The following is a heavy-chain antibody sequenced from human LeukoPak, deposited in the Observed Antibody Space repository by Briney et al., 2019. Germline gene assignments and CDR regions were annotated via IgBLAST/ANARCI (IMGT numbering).Heavy chain of an antibody. D-gene: IGHD3-22*01. CDR2: INPSGGRT. V-gene: IGHV1-46*01. CDR1: GYTFTSYY. Sequence: GASVKVSCKASGYTFTSYYMHWGRQAPGQGLEWMGIINPSGGRTSYAQKFQGRVTMTRDTSTSTVYMELSSLRSEDTAVYYCARDLYYDSSGYSSRGGAFDIWGQGTMVTVSS. CDR3: ARDLYYDSSGYSSRGGAFDI. J-gene: IGHJ3*02.